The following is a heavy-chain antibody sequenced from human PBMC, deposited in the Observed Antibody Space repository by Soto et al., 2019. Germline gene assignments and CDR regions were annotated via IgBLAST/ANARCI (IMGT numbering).Heavy chain of an antibody. CDR3: ARDVQYVRSLDV. D-gene: IGHD3-16*01. Sequence: HPXGSLRLSCAAAGFTFRVYWMTWVRQAPGKGLEWVANIKQDGSEKYYVDSVKGRLTISRDNPKNSLYLQMSSLRADDSAVYYCARDVQYVRSLDVSGQGCTVTVSS. CDR2: IKQDGSEK. CDR1: GFTFRVYW. V-gene: IGHV3-7*01. J-gene: IGHJ6*02.